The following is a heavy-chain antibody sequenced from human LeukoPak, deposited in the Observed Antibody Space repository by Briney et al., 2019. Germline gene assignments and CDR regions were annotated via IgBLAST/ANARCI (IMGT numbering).Heavy chain of an antibody. Sequence: ASVKVSCKVSGYTLTELSMHWVRQAPGKGLEWMGGFDPEDGETIYAQKFQGRVTVTEDTSTDTAYMELSSLRSEDTAVYYCATDIRLDYYDSSGYNYWGQGTLVTVSS. CDR1: GYTLTELS. J-gene: IGHJ4*02. V-gene: IGHV1-24*01. CDR3: ATDIRLDYYDSSGYNY. CDR2: FDPEDGET. D-gene: IGHD3-22*01.